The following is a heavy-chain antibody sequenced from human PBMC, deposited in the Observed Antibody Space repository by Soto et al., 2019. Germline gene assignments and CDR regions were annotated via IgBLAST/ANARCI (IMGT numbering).Heavy chain of an antibody. CDR1: GYSFTSLD. J-gene: IGHJ4*02. CDR2: MQPSTGRT. CDR3: ARGVSAGVGY. D-gene: IGHD1-26*01. Sequence: GASVKVSCKASGYSFTSLDINRVRQTAGQGLEWMGWMQPSTGRTGYAQKFQGRVTMTRDTSINTAYMELTTLTSDDTAFYYCARGVSAGVGYWGQGTLVTVSS. V-gene: IGHV1-8*01.